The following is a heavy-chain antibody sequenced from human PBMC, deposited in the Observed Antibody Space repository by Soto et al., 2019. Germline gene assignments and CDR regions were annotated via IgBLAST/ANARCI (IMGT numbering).Heavy chain of an antibody. V-gene: IGHV3-7*04. J-gene: IGHJ3*02. CDR2: IKPDGSEK. CDR3: ARGDYYDTTGPFSDAFDI. Sequence: EVQLVESGGGLVQPGGSLRLSCAASGFTFRSYWMSWVRQAPGKGLEWVANIKPDGSEKWYVDSVKGRFTISRDNAKNSLYLQVNSLRAEDTAVYYCARGDYYDTTGPFSDAFDIWGQGTMVTVSS. CDR1: GFTFRSYW. D-gene: IGHD3-22*01.